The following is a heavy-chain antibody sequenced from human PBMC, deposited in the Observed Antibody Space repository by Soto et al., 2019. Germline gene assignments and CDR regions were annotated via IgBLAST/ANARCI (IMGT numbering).Heavy chain of an antibody. CDR2: ISAYNGNT. V-gene: IGHV1-18*01. CDR3: ARDVPTVTTGGPDY. D-gene: IGHD4-17*01. J-gene: IGHJ4*02. Sequence: QVQLVQSGVEVEKPGASVKVSCKASGYTFTSYGVSWVRQAPGQGLEWMGWISAYNGNTNYAQKCQGRVTMTTDTSTSTAYMELRSLRSDDTAVDYCARDVPTVTTGGPDYWGQGTLVTVSS. CDR1: GYTFTSYG.